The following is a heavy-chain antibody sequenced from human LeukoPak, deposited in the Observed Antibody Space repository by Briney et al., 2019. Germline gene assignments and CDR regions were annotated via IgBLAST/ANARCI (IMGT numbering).Heavy chain of an antibody. CDR2: ISGSGGST. CDR1: GFTFSSYA. Sequence: GGSLRLSCAASGFTFSSYAMSWVRQAPGKGLEWVSAISGSGGSTYYADSVKGRFTISRDNSKNTLYLQMNSLRAEDTAVYYCAKGGPFGGGYYYYYYMDVWGKRTTVTVSS. CDR3: AKGGPFGGGYYYYYYMDV. D-gene: IGHD3-16*01. V-gene: IGHV3-23*01. J-gene: IGHJ6*03.